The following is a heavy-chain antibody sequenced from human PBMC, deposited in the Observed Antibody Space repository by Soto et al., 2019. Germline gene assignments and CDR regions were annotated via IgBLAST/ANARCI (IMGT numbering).Heavy chain of an antibody. CDR2: ISSSSSTI. CDR3: ARDYPAYFY. D-gene: IGHD1-26*01. Sequence: EVQLVESGGGLVQPGGSLRLSCAASGFTFSSYSMNWVRQAPGKGLAWVSYISSSSSTIYYADSVKGRFTISRDNANNSLYLQMHSLRDEDTAVYYCARDYPAYFYWRQGTLVTVSS. V-gene: IGHV3-48*02. J-gene: IGHJ4*02. CDR1: GFTFSSYS.